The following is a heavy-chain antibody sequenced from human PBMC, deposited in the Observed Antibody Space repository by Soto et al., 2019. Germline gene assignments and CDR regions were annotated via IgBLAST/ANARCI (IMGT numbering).Heavy chain of an antibody. D-gene: IGHD3-10*01. CDR3: AKDRRITMVRGVLRAFDS. J-gene: IGHJ4*01. Sequence: PGGSLRLSCAASRFTSGYHAMNWVRQAPGKGLEWVSTISSNGENTHYADSVKGRFIISSDNYKNMLYLQMNSLRAEDTAVYYCAKDRRITMVRGVLRAFDSWGQGNLVTVSS. CDR1: RFTSGYHA. V-gene: IGHV3-23*01. CDR2: ISSNGENT.